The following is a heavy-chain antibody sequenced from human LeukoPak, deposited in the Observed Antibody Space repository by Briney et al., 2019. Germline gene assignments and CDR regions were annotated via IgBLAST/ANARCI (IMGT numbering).Heavy chain of an antibody. CDR2: ISAYNGNT. CDR1: GYTFTSYG. CDR3: ARDASSSWYQKDEFDY. J-gene: IGHJ4*02. Sequence: ASVKVSCKASGYTFTSYGISWVRQAPGQGLEWMGWISAYNGNTNYAQRLQGRVTMTTDTSTSTAYMELRSLRSDDTAVYYCARDASSSWYQKDEFDYWGQGTLVTVSS. V-gene: IGHV1-18*01. D-gene: IGHD6-13*01.